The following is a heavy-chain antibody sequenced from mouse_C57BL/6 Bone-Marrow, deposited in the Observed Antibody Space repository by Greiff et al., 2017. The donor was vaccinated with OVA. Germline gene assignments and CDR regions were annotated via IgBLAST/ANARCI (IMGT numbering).Heavy chain of an antibody. J-gene: IGHJ4*01. D-gene: IGHD3-2*02. V-gene: IGHV5-6*01. CDR3: ARHSSGYAMDY. CDR2: ISSGGSYT. CDR1: GFTFSSSG. Sequence: EVQGVESGGDLVKPGGSLKLSCAASGFTFSSSGMSWVRQTPDKRLEWVATISSGGSYTYYPDSVKGRFPISRHNAKDTLYLHMSCLKSEDTAMYYCARHSSGYAMDYWGQGTSVTVSS.